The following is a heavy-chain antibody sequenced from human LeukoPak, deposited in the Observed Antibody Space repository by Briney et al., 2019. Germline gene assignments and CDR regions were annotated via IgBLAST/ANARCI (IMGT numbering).Heavy chain of an antibody. CDR2: INHSGST. CDR3: ARGSLVVPAAMFL. J-gene: IGHJ4*02. V-gene: IGHV4-34*01. CDR1: GGSFSGYY. D-gene: IGHD2-2*01. Sequence: SETLSFTCAVYGGSFSGYYWSWIRQPPGKGLEWIGEINHSGSTNYNPSLKSRVTISVDTSKNQFSLKLSSVTAADTAVYYCARGSLVVPAAMFLWGQGTLVTVSS.